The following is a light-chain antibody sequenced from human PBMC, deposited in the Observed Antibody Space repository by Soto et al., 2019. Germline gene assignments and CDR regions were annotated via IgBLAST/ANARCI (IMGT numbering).Light chain of an antibody. J-gene: IGLJ1*01. CDR3: SSFAGSNNYV. V-gene: IGLV2-8*01. Sequence: QSALTQPPSASGSPGQSVTISCTGTSGDVGGYNYVSWYQQHPGKAPKLMIYEVSKRPSGVPGRFSGSKSGNTASLTVSGLQAEDEADYYCSSFAGSNNYVFGIGTRSPS. CDR2: EVS. CDR1: SGDVGGYNY.